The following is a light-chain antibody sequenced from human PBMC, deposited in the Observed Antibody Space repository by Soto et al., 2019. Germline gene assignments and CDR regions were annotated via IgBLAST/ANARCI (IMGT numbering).Light chain of an antibody. J-gene: IGKJ1*01. CDR2: DAS. V-gene: IGKV1-5*01. CDR1: QSISSW. Sequence: DIQMTQSPSTLSATAGDRVTITCRASQSISSWLAWYQHKPGKAPKLLIYDASNLDSGVPSRFRGSGSGTEFSLTISNLQPDDCATYYCQQYENYWTFGQGTRVEIK. CDR3: QQYENYWT.